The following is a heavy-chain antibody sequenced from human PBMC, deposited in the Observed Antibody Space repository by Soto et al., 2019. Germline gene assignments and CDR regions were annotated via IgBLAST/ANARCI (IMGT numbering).Heavy chain of an antibody. CDR1: GYTFTGYY. V-gene: IGHV1-2*04. CDR2: INPNSGGT. Sequence: ASVKVSCKASGYTFTGYYMHWVRQAPGQGLEWMGWINPNSGGTNYAQKFQGWVTMTRDTSISTAYMELSRLRSDDTAVYYCARSGTTVTNVGAFDIWGQGTMVT. J-gene: IGHJ3*02. CDR3: ARSGTTVTNVGAFDI. D-gene: IGHD4-17*01.